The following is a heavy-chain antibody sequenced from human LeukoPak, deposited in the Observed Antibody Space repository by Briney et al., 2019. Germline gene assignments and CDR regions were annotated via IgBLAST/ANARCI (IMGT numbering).Heavy chain of an antibody. D-gene: IGHD2-2*01. J-gene: IGHJ5*02. V-gene: IGHV3-21*01. CDR3: ARADCSSSTCYLRRSWFDP. CDR1: GFTLSNYD. Sequence: GGSLRLSCAASGFTLSNYDMNWVRQAPGKGPEWVSSISTSSRYIYYKDSVRGRFTISRDSAKNSLHLEMNSLRAEDTAVYYCARADCSSSTCYLRRSWFDPWGQGTLVTVSS. CDR2: ISTSSRYI.